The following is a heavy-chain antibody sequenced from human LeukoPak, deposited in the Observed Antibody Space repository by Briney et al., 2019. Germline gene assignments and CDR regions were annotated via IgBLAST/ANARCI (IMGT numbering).Heavy chain of an antibody. CDR2: ISSKANSYAT. V-gene: IGHV3-73*01. CDR3: ARFSDSSGWYSAFDI. CDR1: GFTFSGSA. D-gene: IGHD6-19*01. J-gene: IGHJ3*02. Sequence: QPGVSLKLSCAASGFTFSGSAMHWVRQASGKGLEWVGRISSKANSYATTYAASVKGRFTISRDDSKNTAYLQMNSLKTEGTAVYVCARFSDSSGWYSAFDIWGQGTMVTVSS.